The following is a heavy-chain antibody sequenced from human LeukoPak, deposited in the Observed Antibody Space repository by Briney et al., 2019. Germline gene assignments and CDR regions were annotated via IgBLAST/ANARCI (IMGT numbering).Heavy chain of an antibody. CDR3: AKHMRATNTYSFFGLDV. D-gene: IGHD1-26*01. CDR2: INWNGGGT. Sequence: PGRSLRLSCAAPGFTFKDYGMPWVRQPPGKGLGWVSSINWNGGGTDYADSVRGRFTISRDNAKNSLYLQLSSLRPEDTALYYCAKHMRATNTYSFFGLDVWGQGTTVTVSS. CDR1: GFTFKDYG. J-gene: IGHJ6*02. V-gene: IGHV3-9*01.